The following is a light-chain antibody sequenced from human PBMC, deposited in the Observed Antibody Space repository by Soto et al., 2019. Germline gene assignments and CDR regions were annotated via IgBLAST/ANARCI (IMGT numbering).Light chain of an antibody. CDR2: DTS. CDR3: QQRSKFLWT. J-gene: IGKJ1*01. CDR1: QSVSSY. V-gene: IGKV3-11*01. Sequence: EIVLTQSPATLSLSPGERATLSCRASQSVSSYLAWYQQKPGQVPRLLMYDTSNRAPGIPARFSGSGSGTDFTLTISSLEPEDFAVYFCQQRSKFLWTFGQGTKVDI.